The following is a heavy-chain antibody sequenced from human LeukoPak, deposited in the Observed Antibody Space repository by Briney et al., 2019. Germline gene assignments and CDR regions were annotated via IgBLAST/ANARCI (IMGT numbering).Heavy chain of an antibody. D-gene: IGHD2-21*02. Sequence: SETLSLTCTVSGGSISSGGYYWSWIRQHPGKGLEWIGYIYYSGSTYYNPSLKSRVTISVDTSKNQSSLKLSSVTAADTAVYYCARDCGGDCYLRFDIWGQGTMVTVSS. CDR1: GGSISSGGYY. V-gene: IGHV4-31*03. CDR2: IYYSGST. J-gene: IGHJ3*02. CDR3: ARDCGGDCYLRFDI.